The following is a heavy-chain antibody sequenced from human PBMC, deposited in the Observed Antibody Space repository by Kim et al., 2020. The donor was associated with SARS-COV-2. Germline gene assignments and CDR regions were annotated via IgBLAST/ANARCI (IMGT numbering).Heavy chain of an antibody. J-gene: IGHJ4*02. Sequence: STYSSPSLKSPVTTSVDTSKNQFSRKLSSVTAAATAVYYCARVRRERDADYWGQGTLVTVSS. CDR2: ST. CDR3: ARVRRERDADY. V-gene: IGHV4-31*01.